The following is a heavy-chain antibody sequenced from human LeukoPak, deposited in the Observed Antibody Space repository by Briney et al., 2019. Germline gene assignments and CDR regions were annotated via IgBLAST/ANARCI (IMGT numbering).Heavy chain of an antibody. J-gene: IGHJ4*02. CDR2: ITSSSSYT. D-gene: IGHD2-8*01. CDR1: GITFSNYN. CDR3: ARGPTNGQAFDY. V-gene: IGHV3-21*01. Sequence: GGSLRLSCAAPGITFSNYNMNWVRQAPGKGLEWISAITSSSSYTFYADSVKGRFTISRDNAQNSLYLQMNSLRVEDTAIYYCARGPTNGQAFDYWGQGTLVSVSS.